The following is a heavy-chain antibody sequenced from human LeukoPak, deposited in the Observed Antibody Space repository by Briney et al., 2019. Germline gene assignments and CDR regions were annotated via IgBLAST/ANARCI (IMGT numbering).Heavy chain of an antibody. CDR3: ARDQFGDYGMDV. D-gene: IGHD3-10*01. CDR2: ISGSSSYI. V-gene: IGHV3-21*01. CDR1: GFTVSSSF. Sequence: PGGPLRLSCAASGFTVSSSFMSWVRQAPGKGLEWVSSISGSSSYIYYADSVKGRFTISRDNANNSLYLQINSLRAEDTAVYYCARDQFGDYGMDVWGQGTTVTVSS. J-gene: IGHJ6*02.